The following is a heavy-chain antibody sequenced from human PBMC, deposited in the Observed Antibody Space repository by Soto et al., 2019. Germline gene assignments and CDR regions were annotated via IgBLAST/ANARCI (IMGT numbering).Heavy chain of an antibody. Sequence: QVQLQESGPGLVKPSGTLSLTCAVSGGSITSGNWWRWVRQPPGKGLEWIGEIYHSGSTNYNPSLKSRVTMSVDKSKNQFSLELSSVTAADTAVYYCARGAAAAGLFDYWGQGTLVTVSS. CDR3: ARGAAAAGLFDY. CDR1: GGSITSGNW. D-gene: IGHD6-13*01. J-gene: IGHJ4*02. CDR2: IYHSGST. V-gene: IGHV4-4*02.